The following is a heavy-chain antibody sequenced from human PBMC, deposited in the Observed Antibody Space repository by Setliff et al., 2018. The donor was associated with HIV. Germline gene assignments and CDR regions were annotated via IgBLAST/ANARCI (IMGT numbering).Heavy chain of an antibody. CDR2: ISTRSTST. D-gene: IGHD5-18*01. V-gene: IGHV3-11*03. J-gene: IGHJ6*02. Sequence: GGSLRLSCAASGFSFSDSHMSWIRQAPGKGLECISYISTRSTSTNHADSVKGRFTISRDDAKNSLYLQMNSLRAEDTAVYYCARKLQPGYGMDVWGQGTTVTVSS. CDR1: GFSFSDSH. CDR3: ARKLQPGYGMDV.